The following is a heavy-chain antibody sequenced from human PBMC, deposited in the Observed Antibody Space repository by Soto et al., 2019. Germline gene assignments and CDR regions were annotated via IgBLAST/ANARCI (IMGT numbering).Heavy chain of an antibody. J-gene: IGHJ6*02. Sequence: QVQLQESGPGLVKPSETLSLTCTVSGGSVSSGSYYWSWIRQPPGKGLEWIVYIYYSGSTNYNPSLTSRVTISVDTSKNQFSLKLSSVTAADTAVYYCATDSGSPSLQDYYYYGMEVWGQGTTVTVAS. V-gene: IGHV4-61*01. CDR1: GGSVSSGSYY. D-gene: IGHD6-6*01. CDR2: IYYSGST. CDR3: ATDSGSPSLQDYYYYGMEV.